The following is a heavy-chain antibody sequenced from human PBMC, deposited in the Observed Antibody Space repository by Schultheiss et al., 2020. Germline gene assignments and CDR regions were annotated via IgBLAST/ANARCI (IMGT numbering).Heavy chain of an antibody. J-gene: IGHJ4*02. CDR2: INTGGNII. CDR3: VRGYTYGSGASLDY. V-gene: IGHV3-48*03. CDR1: GFTFSSYE. Sequence: GSLRLSCAASGFTFSSYEMNWVRQAPGKGLEWVSYINTGGNIIYYADSVKGRFTISRDNAKNSLYLQMNSLRVEDTAVYHCVRGYTYGSGASLDYWGQGTLVTVSA. D-gene: IGHD3-10*01.